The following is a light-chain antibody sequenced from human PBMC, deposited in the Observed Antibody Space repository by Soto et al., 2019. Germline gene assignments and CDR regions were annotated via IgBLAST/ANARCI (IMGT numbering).Light chain of an antibody. CDR3: QSYHSSLSVYV. V-gene: IGLV1-40*01. Sequence: QSVLTQPPSVSGAPGQRVTVSCTGSSSNIGAGYDVHWYQQLPGTAPKLLIYSSIYRPSGVPDRFSGSKSGTSASLAITGLQAEDEADYYCQSYHSSLSVYVFGTGTKVTVL. CDR2: SSI. J-gene: IGLJ1*01. CDR1: SSNIGAGYD.